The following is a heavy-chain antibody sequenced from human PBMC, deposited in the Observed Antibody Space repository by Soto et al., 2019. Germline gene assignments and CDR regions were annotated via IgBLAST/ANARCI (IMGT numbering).Heavy chain of an antibody. CDR3: ARGEYSGGDYCDYCDC. D-gene: IGHD5-12*01. J-gene: IGHJ4*02. CDR2: INHRGST. CDR1: GGSFSGYY. V-gene: IGHV4-34*01. Sequence: QVQLQQWGAGLLKPSETLSLTCAVYGGSFSGYYWSWIRQPPGKGLEWIGEINHRGSTNYNPSLKSRVTISVDTSKNQFSLKRSSVTAAGTAVYYCARGEYSGGDYCDYCDCWGQGTLVTVSS.